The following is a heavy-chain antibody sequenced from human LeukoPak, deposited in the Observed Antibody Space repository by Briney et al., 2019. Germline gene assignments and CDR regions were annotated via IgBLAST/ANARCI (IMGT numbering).Heavy chain of an antibody. CDR1: GYTFTSYD. CDR3: ARVRYDYVWGSYRYTLDY. V-gene: IGHV1-8*01. CDR2: MNPNSGNT. Sequence: ASVTVSCTASGYTFTSYDINWVRQAPGQGLELMGLMNPNSGNTSYAQKFQGRFTMTRNNSISTAYMELSSLRSEDTAVYYCARVRYDYVWGSYRYTLDYWGQGTLVTVSS. D-gene: IGHD3-16*02. J-gene: IGHJ4*02.